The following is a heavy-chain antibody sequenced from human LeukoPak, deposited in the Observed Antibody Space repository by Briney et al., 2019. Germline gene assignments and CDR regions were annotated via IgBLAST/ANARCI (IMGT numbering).Heavy chain of an antibody. V-gene: IGHV1-18*01. CDR1: SYTFSIYG. CDR3: ARQGYSGHSQGAADY. CDR2: ISAYNGNT. D-gene: IGHD4-23*01. J-gene: IGHJ4*02. Sequence: ASVKVSCKASSYTFSIYGFGWVRQAPGQGLEWMGWISAYNGNTNYAQKFQGRVTMTTDTSTSTAHMELRSLRSDDTAVYYCARQGYSGHSQGAADYWGQGTLVTVSS.